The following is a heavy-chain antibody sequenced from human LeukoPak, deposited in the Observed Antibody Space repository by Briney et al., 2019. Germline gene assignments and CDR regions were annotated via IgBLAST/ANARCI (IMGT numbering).Heavy chain of an antibody. CDR1: GFIFSSYG. Sequence: GGSLRLSCAASGFIFSSYGMHWVRQAPGKGLEWVAFIRSDVSTKYYADSVKGRFTISRDNSKNTLYLRINSLRGEDTAVYYCAKDEVTSTSQQQLAWYFDKWGQGTLVTVSS. V-gene: IGHV3-30*02. CDR3: AKDEVTSTSQQQLAWYFDK. CDR2: IRSDVSTK. D-gene: IGHD6-13*01. J-gene: IGHJ4*02.